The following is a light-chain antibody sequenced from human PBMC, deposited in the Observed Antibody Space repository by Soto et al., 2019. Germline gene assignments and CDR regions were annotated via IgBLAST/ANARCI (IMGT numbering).Light chain of an antibody. CDR2: LTS. CDR1: QSLLQTNGYTY. V-gene: IGKV2-28*01. J-gene: IGKJ1*01. CDR3: MQSLQTPPWT. Sequence: DIVMTQSPLSLPVTPGEPASISCRSSQSLLQTNGYTYLDWYLQKPGQSPQLLIYLTSIRASGVPDRFSGSGSGTAFTLKISKVEAEDVGVYYCMQSLQTPPWTFGPGTKVEFK.